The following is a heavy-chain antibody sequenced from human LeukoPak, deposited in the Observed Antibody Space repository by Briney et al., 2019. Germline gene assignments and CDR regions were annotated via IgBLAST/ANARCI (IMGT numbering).Heavy chain of an antibody. J-gene: IGHJ6*04. CDR3: ARESRWMDV. CDR2: ISAYNGNT. V-gene: IGHV1-18*03. D-gene: IGHD2-15*01. Sequence: GASVKVSCKASGYTFTSYGISWVRQAPGQGLEWMGWISAYNGNTNYAQKLQGRVTITRDTSASTAYMELSSLRSEDMAVYYCARESRWMDVWGKGTTVTVSS. CDR1: GYTFTSYG.